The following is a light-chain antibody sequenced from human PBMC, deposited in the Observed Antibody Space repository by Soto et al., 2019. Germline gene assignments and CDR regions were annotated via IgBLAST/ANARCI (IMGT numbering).Light chain of an antibody. Sequence: DIQMTQSPSSLSASVGDRVTITCRASQGISSNVAWYQQKPGRAPKLRIYAASSLQSGVPSRFSGSGSGTDFTLTISSLQPEDFATYDCQQSYSTPLTFGPGTKVDIK. J-gene: IGKJ3*01. CDR3: QQSYSTPLT. V-gene: IGKV1-39*01. CDR1: QGISSN. CDR2: AAS.